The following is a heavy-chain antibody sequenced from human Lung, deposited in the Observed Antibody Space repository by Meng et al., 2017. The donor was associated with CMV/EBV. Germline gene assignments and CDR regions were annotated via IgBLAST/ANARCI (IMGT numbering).Heavy chain of an antibody. Sequence: SCSASGFTFRNFGMHWVRQAPGKGLEWVAVIWCDGSSKYYADSVKGRFTISRDNSKNTLFLLMNSLRAEDTAVYYCAKEDPNTVSFDYWGPGTXVTVSS. J-gene: IGHJ4*02. CDR1: GFTFRNFG. D-gene: IGHD4-11*01. CDR2: IWCDGSSK. CDR3: AKEDPNTVSFDY. V-gene: IGHV3-33*06.